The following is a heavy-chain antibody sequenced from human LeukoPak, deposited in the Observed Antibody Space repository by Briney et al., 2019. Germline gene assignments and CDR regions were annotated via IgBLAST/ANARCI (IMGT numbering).Heavy chain of an antibody. CDR1: GGSISSGDYY. CDR2: IYYSGST. V-gene: IGHV4-30-4*01. Sequence: SETLSLTCTVSGGSISSGDYYRSWIRQPPGKGLEWIGYIYYSGSTYYNPSLKSRVTISVDTSKNQFSLKLSSVTAADTAVYYCARDLVDYYGSGSYYNPDWYFDLWGRGTLVTVSS. D-gene: IGHD3-10*01. CDR3: ARDLVDYYGSGSYYNPDWYFDL. J-gene: IGHJ2*01.